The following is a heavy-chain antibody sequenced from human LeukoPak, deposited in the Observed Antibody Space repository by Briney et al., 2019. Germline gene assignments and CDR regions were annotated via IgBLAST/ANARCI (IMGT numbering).Heavy chain of an antibody. D-gene: IGHD5-12*01. Sequence: PSETLSLTCSVSGGSISSSSSYWGWIRQPPGKGLEWIGSIYYSGSTNYNPSLKSRVTISVDTSKNQFSLKLSSVTAADTAVYYCARVSGYDWESFYDYWGQGTLVTVSS. V-gene: IGHV4-39*07. CDR3: ARVSGYDWESFYDY. CDR2: IYYSGST. J-gene: IGHJ4*02. CDR1: GGSISSSSSY.